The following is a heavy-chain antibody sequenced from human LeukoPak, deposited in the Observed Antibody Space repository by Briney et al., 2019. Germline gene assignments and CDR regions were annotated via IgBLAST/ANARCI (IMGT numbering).Heavy chain of an antibody. J-gene: IGHJ5*02. CDR1: GGSISTCY. Sequence: SETLSLICSVSGGSISTCYWSWFRQPLGKELEGCGYIYYIGSTNYNPSLTCRVAISVDTSKNQFSLKLRSVTAADTAVYYCARGDYGSGSRNANWSDPWGQGTLVTVSS. CDR2: IYYIGST. D-gene: IGHD3-10*01. CDR3: ARGDYGSGSRNANWSDP. V-gene: IGHV4-59*01.